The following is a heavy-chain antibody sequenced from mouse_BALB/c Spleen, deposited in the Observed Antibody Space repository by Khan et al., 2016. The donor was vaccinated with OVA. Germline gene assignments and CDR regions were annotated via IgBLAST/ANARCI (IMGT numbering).Heavy chain of an antibody. CDR1: GFSLTNYG. Sequence: VQLVESGPGLVAPSQSLSITCAISGFSLTNYGVHWVRQPPGKGLEWLVVIWSDGSTTYNSALKSRLTVTKDNSKSQVFLEMNSLQTDDTDMYFCARQPYYHYNIMDYWGQGTSVTVSS. CDR3: ARQPYYHYNIMDY. V-gene: IGHV2-6-1*01. D-gene: IGHD2-10*01. CDR2: IWSDGST. J-gene: IGHJ4*01.